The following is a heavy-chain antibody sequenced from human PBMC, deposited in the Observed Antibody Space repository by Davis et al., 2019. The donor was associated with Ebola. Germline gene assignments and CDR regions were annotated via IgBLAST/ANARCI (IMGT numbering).Heavy chain of an antibody. D-gene: IGHD2-8*02. J-gene: IGHJ6*04. CDR3: TTALSGRWYMSDTNYQYYGMDV. CDR2: MQSKVDGGTI. V-gene: IGHV3-15*01. Sequence: GESLKISCSTSGFAFTYAWMTWVRQAPGKGLEWVGRMQSKVDGGTIDLAAPVKGRFTISRDDSKETLYLHMNSLKTEDTGVYYCTTALSGRWYMSDTNYQYYGMDVWGTGTTDTVSS. CDR1: GFAFTYAW.